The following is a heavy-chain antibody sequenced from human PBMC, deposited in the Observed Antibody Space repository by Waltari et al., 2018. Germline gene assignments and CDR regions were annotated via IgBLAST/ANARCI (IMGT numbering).Heavy chain of an antibody. J-gene: IGHJ4*02. V-gene: IGHV4-39*01. D-gene: IGHD3-22*01. CDR1: GGSISSSSYY. Sequence: QLQLQESGPGLVKPSETLSLTCTVSGGSISSSSYYWGWIRQPPGKGLEWIGSIYYSGSTYYNPSLKSRVTISVDTSKNQFSLKLSSVTAADTAVYYCATSRYYSGYYFPGYWGQGTLATVSS. CDR3: ATSRYYSGYYFPGY. CDR2: IYYSGST.